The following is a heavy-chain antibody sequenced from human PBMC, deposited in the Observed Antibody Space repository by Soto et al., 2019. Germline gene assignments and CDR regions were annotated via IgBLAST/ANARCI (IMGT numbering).Heavy chain of an antibody. CDR2: IYYSGST. CDR3: ARGPAIYDY. Sequence: SETLYLTCPVSGGSISSYYLSWIRQPPGKGLEWIGYIYYSGSTNYNPSLKSRVTISVDTSKNQFSLKLSSVTAADTAVYYCARGPAIYDYWGQGTLVTVSS. D-gene: IGHD2-2*01. V-gene: IGHV4-59*01. CDR1: GGSISSYY. J-gene: IGHJ4*02.